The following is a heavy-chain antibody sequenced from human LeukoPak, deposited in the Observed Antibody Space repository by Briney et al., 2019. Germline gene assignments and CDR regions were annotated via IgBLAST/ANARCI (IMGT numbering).Heavy chain of an antibody. CDR3: ARLWSGYDVDSDY. CDR1: GGSISSYY. Sequence: SETLSVTCTVSGGSISSYYWSWIRQPPGKGLEWIGYIYYSESTNYNPSLKSRVTISVDTSKNQFSLKLSSVTAADTAVYYCARLWSGYDVDSDYWGQGTLVTVCS. CDR2: IYYSEST. J-gene: IGHJ4*02. V-gene: IGHV4-59*08. D-gene: IGHD5-12*01.